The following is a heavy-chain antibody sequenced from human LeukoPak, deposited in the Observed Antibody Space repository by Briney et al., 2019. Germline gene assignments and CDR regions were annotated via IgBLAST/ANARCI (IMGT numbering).Heavy chain of an antibody. CDR1: GGSISGYY. CDR3: ARGSIGVAFDI. D-gene: IGHD3-16*01. V-gene: IGHV4-4*07. CDR2: IYNSGST. Sequence: SETLSLTCTVSGGSISGYYWSWIRQPAGKELEWIGRIYNSGSTNYNPSLKSRVTMSVDTSKNQFSLKLSSVTAADTAVYYCARGSIGVAFDIWGQGTMVTVSS. J-gene: IGHJ3*02.